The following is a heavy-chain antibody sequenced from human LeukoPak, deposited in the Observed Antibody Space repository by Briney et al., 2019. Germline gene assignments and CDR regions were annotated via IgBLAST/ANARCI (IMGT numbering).Heavy chain of an antibody. CDR2: ISSDGIDK. CDR1: GVTFRNYG. J-gene: IGHJ4*02. Sequence: PGGSLRLSCSASGVTFRNYGMPWVRQAPGKGLEWVALISSDGIDKLYGASVKGRFTISRDDSKSTLYLQMNSLTAEDTAVYYCTTKVMRGNLGDDYDDWGQGTLVTVS. V-gene: IGHV3-30*03. D-gene: IGHD5-12*01. CDR3: TTKVMRGNLGDDYDD.